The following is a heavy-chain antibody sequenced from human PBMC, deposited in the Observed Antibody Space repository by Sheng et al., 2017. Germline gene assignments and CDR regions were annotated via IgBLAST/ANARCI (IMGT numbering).Heavy chain of an antibody. J-gene: IGHJ4*02. CDR1: GYSISSGYY. CDR3: ARDYCSSTSCPLSH. CDR2: IYHSGST. Sequence: QVQLQESGPGLVKPSETLSLTCAVSGYSISSGYYWGWIRQPPGKGLEWIGSIYHSGSTYYNPSLKSRVTISVDTSKNQFSLKLSSVTAADTAVYYCARDYCSSTSCPLSHWGQGTLGHRLL. D-gene: IGHD2-2*01. V-gene: IGHV4-38-2*02.